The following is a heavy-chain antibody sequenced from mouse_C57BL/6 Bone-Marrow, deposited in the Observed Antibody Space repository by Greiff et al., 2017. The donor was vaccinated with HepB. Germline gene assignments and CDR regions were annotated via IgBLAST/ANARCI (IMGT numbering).Heavy chain of an antibody. J-gene: IGHJ4*01. CDR1: GFTFSDYY. CDR2: ISNGGGST. Sequence: EVQVVESGGGLVQPGGSLKLSCAASGFTFSDYYMYWVRQTPEKRLEWVAYISNGGGSTYYPETVKGRFTISRDNAKNTLYVQMSRLKSEDTAMYYCARQGAGRDYWGQGTSVTVSS. CDR3: ARQGAGRDY. V-gene: IGHV5-12*01.